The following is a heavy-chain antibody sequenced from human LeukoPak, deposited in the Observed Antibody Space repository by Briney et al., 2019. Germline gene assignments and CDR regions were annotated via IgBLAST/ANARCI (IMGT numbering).Heavy chain of an antibody. J-gene: IGHJ5*02. Sequence: GGSLRLSCAASGFTFGDYAMRWVRQAPGEGLEWVSGISWNSINIGYADSVKGRFTISRDNAKNSLYLQMNSLRVEDTAFYYCVKDGLLLGSGRGWFDPWGQGTLVTVSS. V-gene: IGHV3-9*01. CDR1: GFTFGDYA. D-gene: IGHD3-10*01. CDR3: VKDGLLLGSGRGWFDP. CDR2: ISWNSINI.